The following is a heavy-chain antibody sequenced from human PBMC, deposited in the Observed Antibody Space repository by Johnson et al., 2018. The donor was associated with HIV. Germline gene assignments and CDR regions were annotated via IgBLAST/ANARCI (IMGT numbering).Heavy chain of an antibody. V-gene: IGHV3-66*01. D-gene: IGHD4-17*01. CDR2: IYSGGST. J-gene: IGHJ3*02. CDR1: GFTFDDYG. Sequence: VQLVESGGGVVQPGRSLRLSCAASGFTFDDYGMSWVRQAPGKGLEWVSVIYSGGSTYYADSVKGRFTLSRDNSKNTLYLQMKSLRVEDTAVYYCARSPETGDRLWRAFDIWGQGTMVTVSS. CDR3: ARSPETGDRLWRAFDI.